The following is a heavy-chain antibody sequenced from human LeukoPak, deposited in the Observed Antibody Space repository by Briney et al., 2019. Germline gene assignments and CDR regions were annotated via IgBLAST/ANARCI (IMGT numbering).Heavy chain of an antibody. CDR1: GFTFDDYG. V-gene: IGHV3-20*04. CDR3: ARDMAIVGAARDYYYYYYMDV. D-gene: IGHD6-6*01. J-gene: IGHJ6*03. Sequence: PGGSLRLSCAASGFTFDDYGMSWVRQAPGKGLEWVSGINWNGGSTGYADSVKGRFTISRDNAKNSLYLQINSLRAEDTALYYCARDMAIVGAARDYYYYYYMDVWGKGTTVTVSS. CDR2: INWNGGST.